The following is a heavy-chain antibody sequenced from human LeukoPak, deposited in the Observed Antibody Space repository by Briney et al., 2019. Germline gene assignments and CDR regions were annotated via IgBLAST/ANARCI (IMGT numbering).Heavy chain of an antibody. Sequence: GGSLRLSCAASGFTFSSYAMSWVRQAPGKGLEWVAFIRSDGSNEYYADSVKGRFTISRDNSKNTLYLQLNSLRPEDTALYYCAKDSPFYDILTGRHYYYMDVWGIGTTVTISS. CDR1: GFTFSSYA. CDR2: IRSDGSNE. J-gene: IGHJ6*03. V-gene: IGHV3-30*02. CDR3: AKDSPFYDILTGRHYYYMDV. D-gene: IGHD3-9*01.